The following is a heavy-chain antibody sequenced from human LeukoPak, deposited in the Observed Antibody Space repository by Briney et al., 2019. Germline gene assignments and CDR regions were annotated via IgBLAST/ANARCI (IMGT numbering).Heavy chain of an antibody. CDR1: GGSISSSSYY. J-gene: IGHJ3*02. CDR3: ARPRGYYYDSSGLKGAFDI. V-gene: IGHV4-39*07. Sequence: PSETLSLTCTVSGGSISSSSYYWGWIRQPPGKGLEWIGSIYYSGSTYYNPSLKSRVTISVDTSKNQFSLKLSSVTAADTAVYYCARPRGYYYDSSGLKGAFDIWGQGTMVTVSS. D-gene: IGHD3-22*01. CDR2: IYYSGST.